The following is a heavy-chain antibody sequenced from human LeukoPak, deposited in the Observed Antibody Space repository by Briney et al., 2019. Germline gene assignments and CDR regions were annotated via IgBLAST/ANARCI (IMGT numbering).Heavy chain of an antibody. Sequence: GGSLRLSCAASGFTFSDYYMSWIRQAPGKGLEWVSYISSSSSYTNYADSVKGRFTISRDNSKNTLYLQMSSLRPEDTAVYYCARPYSSSWSSGWYFDLWGRGTLVTVSS. D-gene: IGHD6-13*01. CDR3: ARPYSSSWSSGWYFDL. CDR1: GFTFSDYY. J-gene: IGHJ2*01. V-gene: IGHV3-11*06. CDR2: ISSSSSYT.